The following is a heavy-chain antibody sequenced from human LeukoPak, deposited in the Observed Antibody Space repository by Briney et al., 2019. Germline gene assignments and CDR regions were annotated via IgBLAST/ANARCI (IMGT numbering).Heavy chain of an antibody. D-gene: IGHD5-18*01. CDR2: MNPNSGNT. V-gene: IGHV1-8*03. CDR3: ARVSYSYGYSYYYYYMDV. Sequence: ASVKVSCKASGYTFTSYDINWVRQATGQGLEWMGWMNPNSGNTGYAQKFQGRVTITRNTSISTAYMELSSLRSEDTAVYYCARVSYSYGYSYYYYYMDVWGKGTTVTVSS. CDR1: GYTFTSYD. J-gene: IGHJ6*03.